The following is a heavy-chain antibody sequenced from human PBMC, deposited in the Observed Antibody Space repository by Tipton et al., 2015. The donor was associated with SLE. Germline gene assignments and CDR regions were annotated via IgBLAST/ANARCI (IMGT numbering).Heavy chain of an antibody. V-gene: IGHV4-39*07. J-gene: IGHJ4*02. CDR2: IYNSRDT. Sequence: TLSLTCTVSDYSISSTSFFWEWIRQPPGKGLEWIGTIYNSRDTFHNPSLESRVTISIDTSKNQFSLQLSSVTAADTAIYYCATRYYDYIWGGSRKYFFDYWGQGALVTVSS. CDR1: DYSISSTSFF. CDR3: ATRYYDYIWGGSRKYFFDY. D-gene: IGHD3-16*01.